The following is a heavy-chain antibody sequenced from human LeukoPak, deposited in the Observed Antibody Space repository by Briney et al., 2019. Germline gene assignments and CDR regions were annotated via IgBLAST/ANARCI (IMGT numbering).Heavy chain of an antibody. CDR2: ISGSGDNT. Sequence: GGSLRLSCAASGFTFSNNDMSWVRQAPGKGLEWGSAISGSGDNTNYGDSVKGRFTISRDNAKNRLFLQMTSLRVEDTAIYYCARRGSYFGGFDYWGQGTLVSVPS. CDR3: ARRGSYFGGFDY. V-gene: IGHV3-23*01. J-gene: IGHJ4*02. CDR1: GFTFSNND. D-gene: IGHD1-26*01.